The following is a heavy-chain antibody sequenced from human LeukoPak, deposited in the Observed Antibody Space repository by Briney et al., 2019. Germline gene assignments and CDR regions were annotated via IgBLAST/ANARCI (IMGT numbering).Heavy chain of an antibody. J-gene: IGHJ4*02. D-gene: IGHD5-12*01. CDR2: IKQDGSEK. Sequence: GGSLRLSCAASGFTFSSYWMSWVRQAPGKGLECVANIKQDGSEKYYVDSVEGRFTISRDNPKNSLYLQMNSLRAEDTAVYYCARLSGYEAFDYWGQGTLVTVSS. CDR3: ARLSGYEAFDY. CDR1: GFTFSSYW. V-gene: IGHV3-7*01.